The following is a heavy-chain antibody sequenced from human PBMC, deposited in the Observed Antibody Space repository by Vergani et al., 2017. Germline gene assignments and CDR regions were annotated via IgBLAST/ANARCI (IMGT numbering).Heavy chain of an antibody. V-gene: IGHV3-21*01. CDR3: ARDTERNYYYYFDY. CDR1: GFTFSSYS. D-gene: IGHD4-11*01. CDR2: ISSSSSYI. J-gene: IGHJ4*02. Sequence: EVQLVESGGGLVKPGGSLRLSCAASGFTFSSYSMNWVRQAPGKGLEWVSSISSSSSYIYYADSVKGRFTISRDNAKNSLYLQMNSLRAEDTAVYYCARDTERNYYYYFDYWRQGTLVTVSS.